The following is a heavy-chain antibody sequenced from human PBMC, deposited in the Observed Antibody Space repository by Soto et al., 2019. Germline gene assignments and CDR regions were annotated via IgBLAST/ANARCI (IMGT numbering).Heavy chain of an antibody. CDR1: GFSLSTSGVG. CDR3: AHSDAYYDILTGYAYYFDY. V-gene: IGHV2-5*02. J-gene: IGHJ4*02. CDR2: IYWDDDK. D-gene: IGHD3-9*01. Sequence: SGPTLVNPTQTLTLTCTFSGFSLSTSGVGVGWIRQPPGKALEWHALIYWDDDKRYSPSLKSRLTITKDTSKNQVVLTMTNMDPVDTATYYCAHSDAYYDILTGYAYYFDYWGQGTLVTVSS.